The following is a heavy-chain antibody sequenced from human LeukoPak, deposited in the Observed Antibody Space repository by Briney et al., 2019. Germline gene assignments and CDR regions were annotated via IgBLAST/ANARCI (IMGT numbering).Heavy chain of an antibody. J-gene: IGHJ4*02. V-gene: IGHV3-33*01. CDR2: IWYDGSNE. D-gene: IGHD3-3*01. Sequence: GGSLRLSCAASGFTFSSYGMHWVRQAPGKGLEWVAIIWYDGSNEYYADSVKGRFTISRDNYGNTLYLQTDSLRVEDTALYYCTRDRGYYSDYWGQGTLVTVSS. CDR1: GFTFSSYG. CDR3: TRDRGYYSDY.